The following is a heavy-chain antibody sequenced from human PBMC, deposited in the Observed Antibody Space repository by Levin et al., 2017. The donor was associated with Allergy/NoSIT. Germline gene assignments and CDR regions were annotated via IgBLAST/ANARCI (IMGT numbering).Heavy chain of an antibody. J-gene: IGHJ4*02. CDR1: GFTVSSNY. Sequence: GGSLRLSCATSGFTVSSNYMTWVRQAPGKGLEWVSVIYSGGSTNYADSVKGRFTISRDKSKNTLYLQMNSLRADDTAVYYCARAKDEDYFDYWGQGTLVTVSS. V-gene: IGHV3-53*01. CDR3: ARAKDEDYFDY. D-gene: IGHD2-15*01. CDR2: IYSGGST.